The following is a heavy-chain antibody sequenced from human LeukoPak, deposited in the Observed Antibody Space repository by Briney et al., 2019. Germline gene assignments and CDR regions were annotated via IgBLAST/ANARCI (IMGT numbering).Heavy chain of an antibody. CDR3: ARDPLHGALDY. J-gene: IGHJ4*02. CDR1: GFTFSSSW. V-gene: IGHV3-7*01. CDR2: IKVDGSEK. Sequence: PGGSLRLSCAASGFTFSSSWMSWVRQAPGKGLEWVADIKVDGSEKYYVDSVKGRFTISRDNAKNSVYLQMNSLRAEDTAVYYCARDPLHGALDYWGQGTLVTVSS.